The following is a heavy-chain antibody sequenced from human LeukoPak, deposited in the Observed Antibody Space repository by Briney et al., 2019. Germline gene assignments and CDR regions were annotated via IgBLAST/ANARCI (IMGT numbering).Heavy chain of an antibody. J-gene: IGHJ4*02. CDR1: GFTFDDYG. V-gene: IGHV3-20*04. CDR2: IKWNGGST. Sequence: GGSLRLSCAASGFTFDDYGMSWVRQAPGKGLEWVSSIKWNGGSTGYADSVKGRFTISRDNAKNSLYLQMNSLRAEDTALYYCARDGGDCSGDSCYVDYWGQGTLVTASS. D-gene: IGHD2-15*01. CDR3: ARDGGDCSGDSCYVDY.